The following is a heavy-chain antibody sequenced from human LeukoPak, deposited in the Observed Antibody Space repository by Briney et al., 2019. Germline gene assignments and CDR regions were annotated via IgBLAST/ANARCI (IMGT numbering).Heavy chain of an antibody. CDR1: GFTFSSYG. D-gene: IGHD1-7*01. Sequence: GGSLRLSCAASGFTFSSYGMHWVRQAPGKGLEWVAFIRYDGSNKYYADSVKGRFTISRDNAQNSLYLQMNSLRAGDTAVYYCATNWNYRFDYWGQGTLVTVSS. J-gene: IGHJ4*02. CDR3: ATNWNYRFDY. V-gene: IGHV3-30*02. CDR2: IRYDGSNK.